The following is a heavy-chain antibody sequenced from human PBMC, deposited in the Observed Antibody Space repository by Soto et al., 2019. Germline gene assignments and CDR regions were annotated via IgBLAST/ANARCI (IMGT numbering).Heavy chain of an antibody. CDR2: INAGNGKK. CDR3: ARTLYGDNVEY. CDR1: GYTFTSYA. J-gene: IGHJ4*02. D-gene: IGHD4-17*01. V-gene: IGHV1-3*01. Sequence: ASXKVSCNASGYTFTSYAMHWLRQAPGQRLEWMGWINAGNGKKGYEQKLQGRVTMTRNTSISTAYMELSSLRSEDKAVYYCARTLYGDNVEYWGQGTLVTVYS.